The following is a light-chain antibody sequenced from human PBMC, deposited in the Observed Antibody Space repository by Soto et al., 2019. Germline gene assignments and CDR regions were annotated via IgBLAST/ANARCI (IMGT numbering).Light chain of an antibody. Sequence: EIVMTQSPATLSVSPGERVTLSCRASQSVSSNLAWYQQKPGQAPRLLIYGASTRATGIPARFSGSGSGTEFTLTISSLQSEDFAVDYCQQYNSWTFGQGTKVDIK. J-gene: IGKJ1*01. CDR1: QSVSSN. CDR2: GAS. CDR3: QQYNSWT. V-gene: IGKV3-15*01.